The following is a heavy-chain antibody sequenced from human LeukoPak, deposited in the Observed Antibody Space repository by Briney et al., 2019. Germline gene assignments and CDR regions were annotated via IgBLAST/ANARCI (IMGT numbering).Heavy chain of an antibody. CDR1: GFTFSSYY. J-gene: IGHJ3*02. CDR3: AKDPLRYFDWLLGEAFDI. CDR2: ISCSGGST. Sequence: APLRLCCAASGFTFSSYYMCWVRQAPPKGLEWVSAISCSGGSTYYADSVKGRFTISRDHSKNTLYLQMNSLRAEDTAVYYCAKDPLRYFDWLLGEAFDIWGQGTMVTVSS. D-gene: IGHD3-9*01. V-gene: IGHV3-23*01.